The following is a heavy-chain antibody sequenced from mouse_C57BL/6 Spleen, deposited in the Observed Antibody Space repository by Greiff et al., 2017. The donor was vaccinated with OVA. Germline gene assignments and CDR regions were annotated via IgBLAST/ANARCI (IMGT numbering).Heavy chain of an antibody. CDR1: GYAFSSSW. D-gene: IGHD1-1*01. CDR2: IYPGDGDT. V-gene: IGHV1-82*01. Sequence: QVQLQQPGPELVKPGASVKISCTASGYAFSSSWMNWVKQRPGKGLEWIGRIYPGDGDTNYNGKFKGKATLTADKSSSTAYMQLSSLTSEDSAVYFCSPGSSYGDYWGQGTTLTVSS. CDR3: SPGSSYGDY. J-gene: IGHJ2*01.